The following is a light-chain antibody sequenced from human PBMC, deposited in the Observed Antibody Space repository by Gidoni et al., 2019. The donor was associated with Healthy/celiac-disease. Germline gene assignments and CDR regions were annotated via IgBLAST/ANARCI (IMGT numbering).Light chain of an antibody. CDR1: SLRSYC. CDR2: GKN. J-gene: IGLJ3*02. V-gene: IGLV3-19*01. Sequence: SSELTQDPAVSVAFGQTVRITCQGDSLRSYCASWYQQKPGQAPVLVIYGKNNRPSGIPDRFSGSSSGNTASLTITGAQAEDEADYYCNSRDSSGNPWVFGGGTKLTVL. CDR3: NSRDSSGNPWV.